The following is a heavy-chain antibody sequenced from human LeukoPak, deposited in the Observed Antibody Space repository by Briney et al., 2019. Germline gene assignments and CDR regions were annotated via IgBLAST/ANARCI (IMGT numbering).Heavy chain of an antibody. D-gene: IGHD3-16*02. Sequence: PSETLSLTCAVYGGPFSGYYWSWIRQPPGKGLEWIGEINHSGSTNYNPSLKSRVTISVDTSKNQFSLKLSSVTAADTAVYYCARVAGIAGSYLRYWGQGTLVTVSS. CDR1: GGPFSGYY. J-gene: IGHJ4*02. CDR3: ARVAGIAGSYLRY. CDR2: INHSGST. V-gene: IGHV4-34*01.